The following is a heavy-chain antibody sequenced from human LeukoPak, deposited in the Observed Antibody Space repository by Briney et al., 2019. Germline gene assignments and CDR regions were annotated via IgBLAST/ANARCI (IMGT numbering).Heavy chain of an antibody. CDR1: GFTFDDYA. V-gene: IGHV3-43D*03. Sequence: PGGSLRLSCAASGFTFDDYAKHWVRQAPGKGLEWVSLISWDGGSTYYADSVKGRFTISRDNSKNSLYLQMNSLRAEDTALYYCAKDMFPAGFDMDVWGKGTTVTVSS. CDR3: AKDMFPAGFDMDV. CDR2: ISWDGGST. J-gene: IGHJ6*03. D-gene: IGHD6-13*01.